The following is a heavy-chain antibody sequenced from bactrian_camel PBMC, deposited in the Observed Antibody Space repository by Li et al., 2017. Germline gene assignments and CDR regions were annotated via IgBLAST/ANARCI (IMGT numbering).Heavy chain of an antibody. CDR1: GNTLTSSC. CDR2: IDSDRSMT. V-gene: IGHV3S54*01. J-gene: IGHJ4*01. D-gene: IGHD3*01. CDR3: AAGWSFGVGTLLRRHVNY. Sequence: HVQLVESGGGLVQPGGSLRLSCAASGNTLTSSCMAWFRQVPGKERERVARIDSDRSMTYADSVKGRFTISLDRAKKTLYLQVDSLKAEDTAMYYCAAGWSFGVGTLLRRHVNYWGQGTQVTVS.